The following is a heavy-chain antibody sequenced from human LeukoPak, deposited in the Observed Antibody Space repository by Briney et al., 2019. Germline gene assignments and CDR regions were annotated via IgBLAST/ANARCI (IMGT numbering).Heavy chain of an antibody. CDR2: ISAYNGNT. Sequence: GASVKVSCKASGYTFTSYGISWVRQAPGQGLEWMGWISAYNGNTNYAQKLQGRVTVTTDTSTSAAYMELRSLKSDDTAVYYCARDHYYDSSGYSLPFDYWGQGTLVTVSS. J-gene: IGHJ4*02. D-gene: IGHD3-22*01. CDR3: ARDHYYDSSGYSLPFDY. V-gene: IGHV1-18*01. CDR1: GYTFTSYG.